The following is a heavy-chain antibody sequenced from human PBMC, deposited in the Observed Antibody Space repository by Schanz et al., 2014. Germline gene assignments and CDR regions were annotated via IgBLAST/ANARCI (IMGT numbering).Heavy chain of an antibody. V-gene: IGHV1-8*01. D-gene: IGHD6-6*01. J-gene: IGHJ6*02. CDR3: ARANKQFVRGSSYYYCMDV. CDR1: GYNITSND. CDR2: MNPNSGNT. Sequence: QVHLVQSGAEVKKPGASVKVSCKASGYNITSNDVTWVRQATGQGLEWMGWMNPNSGNTGYAQKFQGRVTMTRNTSKSTASMELNSLTSEDEAVYDCARANKQFVRGSSYYYCMDVWGRGTTVTVSS.